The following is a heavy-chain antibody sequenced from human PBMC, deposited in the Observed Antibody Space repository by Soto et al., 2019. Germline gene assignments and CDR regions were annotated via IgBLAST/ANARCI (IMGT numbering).Heavy chain of an antibody. CDR1: GFTFSSYS. Sequence: PGGSLRLSCVGSGFTFSSYSMNWVRQAPGKGLEWVSSSSSRSTYIYYADSVKGRFTISRDNAKDSLYLLMNSLRVDDTAVYYCVRSYNWNVGGVYYFDYWGQGTLVTVSS. D-gene: IGHD1-1*01. V-gene: IGHV3-21*06. J-gene: IGHJ4*02. CDR2: SSSRSTYI. CDR3: VRSYNWNVGGVYYFDY.